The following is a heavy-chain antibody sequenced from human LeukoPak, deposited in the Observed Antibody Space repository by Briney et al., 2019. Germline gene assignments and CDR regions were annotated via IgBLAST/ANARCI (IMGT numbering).Heavy chain of an antibody. Sequence: GGSLRLSCAGFGFTFCSYVVNWVGQAPGQGLEWISYISSSGSTIYYADSVKGRFTISRDNAKNSVYLQMNSLRAEDTAVYYCARSYYDSSGNHDYCYWGQGTLVTVSS. CDR2: ISSSGSTI. J-gene: IGHJ4*02. CDR3: ARSYYDSSGNHDYCY. CDR1: GFTFCSYV. D-gene: IGHD3-22*01. V-gene: IGHV3-48*03.